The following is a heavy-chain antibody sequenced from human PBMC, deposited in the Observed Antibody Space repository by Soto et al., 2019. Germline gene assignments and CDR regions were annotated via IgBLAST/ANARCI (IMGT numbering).Heavy chain of an antibody. D-gene: IGHD3-22*01. J-gene: IGHJ3*01. Sequence: QVQLVESGGGVVQPGRSLRLSCAASGFTFSTYALHWVRRAPGKGLEWVATVTFDGSNKYHADSVEGRFTISRDDSKNTLYLQLNSLRAEDTAVYYCGRITLKTSVDTFDFWGQGTMVTVSS. CDR2: VTFDGSNK. CDR3: GRITLKTSVDTFDF. V-gene: IGHV3-30-3*01. CDR1: GFTFSTYA.